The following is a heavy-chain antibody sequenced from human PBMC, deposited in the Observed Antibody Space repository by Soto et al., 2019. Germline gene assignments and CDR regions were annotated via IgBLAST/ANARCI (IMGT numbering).Heavy chain of an antibody. D-gene: IGHD3-3*01. CDR3: ARDNYDFWSGTNYYGMDV. Sequence: SETLSLTCAVSGYSISSGYYWGWIRQPPGKGLEWIGSIYQSGSTYYNPSLKSRVTISVDTSKNQFSLKLSSVTAADTAVYYCARDNYDFWSGTNYYGMDVWGQGTTVTVSS. J-gene: IGHJ6*02. V-gene: IGHV4-38-2*02. CDR2: IYQSGST. CDR1: GYSISSGYY.